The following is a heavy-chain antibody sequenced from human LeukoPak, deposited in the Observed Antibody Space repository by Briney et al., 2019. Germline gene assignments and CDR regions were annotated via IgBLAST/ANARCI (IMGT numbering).Heavy chain of an antibody. CDR1: GFTFSSYW. D-gene: IGHD3-10*01. V-gene: IGHV3-7*01. J-gene: IGHJ4*02. CDR2: IKQDESEK. CDR3: ARVTMVRGESDY. Sequence: PGGSLRLSCAAYGFTFSSYWMNWVRQAPGKGLEWVATIKQDESEKYYVDSVKGRFTISRDNAKNSLYLQMNSLRAEDTAVYYCARVTMVRGESDYWGQGTLVTVSS.